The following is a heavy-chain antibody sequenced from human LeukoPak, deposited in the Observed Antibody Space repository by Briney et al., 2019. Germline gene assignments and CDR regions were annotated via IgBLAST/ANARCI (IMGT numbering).Heavy chain of an antibody. Sequence: SQTLSLTCTVSGGSLSSGSYYWGWLRQPAGTGLEWIGRIYTSGSTNYNPSLKSRVTISVDTSKNQFSLKLSSVTAADTAVYYCAREGLGGSRKYYYYYGMDVWGQGTTVTVSS. CDR3: AREGLGGSRKYYYYYGMDV. CDR1: GGSLSSGSYY. V-gene: IGHV4-61*02. CDR2: IYTSGST. D-gene: IGHD3-10*01. J-gene: IGHJ6*02.